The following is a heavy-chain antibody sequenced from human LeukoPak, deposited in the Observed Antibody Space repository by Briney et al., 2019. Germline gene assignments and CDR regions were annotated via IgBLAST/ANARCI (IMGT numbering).Heavy chain of an antibody. V-gene: IGHV4-39*01. CDR3: ASQRNDYYDSSGHDY. J-gene: IGHJ4*02. CDR2: IYYSGST. Sequence: SETLSLTCTVSGDSTSNINYYWGWIRQPPGKGLEWIASIYYSGSTYYNPSLKSRFTISVDTSKNQFSLKLSSVTAADTAVYYCASQRNDYYDSSGHDYWGQGTLVTVSS. CDR1: GDSTSNINYY. D-gene: IGHD3-22*01.